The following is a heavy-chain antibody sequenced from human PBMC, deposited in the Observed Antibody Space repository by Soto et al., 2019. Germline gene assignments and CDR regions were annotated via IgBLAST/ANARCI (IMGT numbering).Heavy chain of an antibody. D-gene: IGHD6-6*01. CDR2: ISSSSSYI. CDR1: GFTFSSYS. J-gene: IGHJ4*02. CDR3: ARVGSIATGYFDY. Sequence: GGSLRLSCAASGFTFSSYSMNWVRQAPGKGLEWVSSISSSSSYIYYADSVKGRFTISRDNAKNSLYLQMNSLRAEDTAVYYCARVGSIATGYFDYWGQGTLVTVSS. V-gene: IGHV3-21*01.